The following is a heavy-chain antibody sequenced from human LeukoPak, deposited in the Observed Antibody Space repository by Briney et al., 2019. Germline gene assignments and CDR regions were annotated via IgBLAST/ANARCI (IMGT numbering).Heavy chain of an antibody. V-gene: IGHV4-30-2*01. CDR1: GGSISSGGYS. CDR3: ARDRGSSWYGRWFDP. D-gene: IGHD6-13*01. Sequence: SSETLSLTCAVSGGSISSGGYSWSWIRQPPGKGLEWIGYIYHSGSTYYNPSLKSRVTISVDRSKNQFSLKLSSVTAADTAVYYCARDRGSSWYGRWFDPWGQGTLVTVSS. CDR2: IYHSGST. J-gene: IGHJ5*02.